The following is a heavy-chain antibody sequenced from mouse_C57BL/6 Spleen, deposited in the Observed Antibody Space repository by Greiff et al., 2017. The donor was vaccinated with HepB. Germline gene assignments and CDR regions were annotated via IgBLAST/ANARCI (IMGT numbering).Heavy chain of an antibody. D-gene: IGHD1-1*01. CDR1: GFNIKNTY. CDR2: IDPANGNT. J-gene: IGHJ3*01. CDR3: ASDYYGSSSFAY. V-gene: IGHV14-3*01. Sequence: EVLLQQSVAELVRPGASVKLSCTASGFNIKNTYMHWVKQRPEQGLEWIGRIDPANGNTKYAPKFPGKATITADPSSNTAYLQLSSLTSEDTAIYYCASDYYGSSSFAYWGQGTLVTVSA.